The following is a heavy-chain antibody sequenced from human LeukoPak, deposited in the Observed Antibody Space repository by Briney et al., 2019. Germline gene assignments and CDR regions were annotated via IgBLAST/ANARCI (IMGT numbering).Heavy chain of an antibody. V-gene: IGHV3-21*04. Sequence: PGGSLRLSCAASGFTFSSYSMNWVRQAPGKGLEWVSSISSSSSYIYYADSVRGRFTVSRDNAKNSLHLQMNSLRAEDTAVYYCANYGKHDYWGQGTLDTVSS. CDR2: ISSSSSYI. J-gene: IGHJ4*02. D-gene: IGHD4-17*01. CDR3: ANYGKHDY. CDR1: GFTFSSYS.